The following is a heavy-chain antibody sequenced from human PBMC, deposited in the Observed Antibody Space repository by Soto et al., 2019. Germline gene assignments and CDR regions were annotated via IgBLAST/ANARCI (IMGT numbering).Heavy chain of an antibody. Sequence: GGSLRLSCAASGFTFSSYGMHWVRQAPGKGLEWVAVIWYDGSNKYYADSVKGRFTISRDNSKNTLYLQMNSLRAEDTAVYYCARVRLLWQLTDGMDVWGQGTTVTVSS. D-gene: IGHD6-6*01. CDR1: GFTFSSYG. J-gene: IGHJ6*02. CDR2: IWYDGSNK. V-gene: IGHV3-33*01. CDR3: ARVRLLWQLTDGMDV.